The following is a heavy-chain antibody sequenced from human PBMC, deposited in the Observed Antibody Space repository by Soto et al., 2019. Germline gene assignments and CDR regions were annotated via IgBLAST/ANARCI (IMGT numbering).Heavy chain of an antibody. D-gene: IGHD2-21*02. CDR3: ARDLSSSGGDYY. Sequence: PGGSLRLYCAASGFTFSSYWMHWVRRAPGKGLVWVSRINSDGSSTSYADSVKGRFTISRDNAKNTLYLQMNSLRAEVTAVYYCARDLSSSGGDYYWGQGTLVTVSS. CDR1: GFTFSSYW. J-gene: IGHJ4*02. CDR2: INSDGSST. V-gene: IGHV3-74*01.